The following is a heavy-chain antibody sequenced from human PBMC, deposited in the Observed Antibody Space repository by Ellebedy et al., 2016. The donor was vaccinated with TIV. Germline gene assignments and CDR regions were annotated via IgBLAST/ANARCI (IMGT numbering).Heavy chain of an antibody. V-gene: IGHV4-39*01. CDR3: ARVRTRRRGGVIVDAFDI. J-gene: IGHJ3*02. CDR1: GGSISSSSYY. Sequence: MPSETLSLTCTVSGGSISSSSYYWGWIRQPPGKGLEWIGSIYYSGSTYYNPSLKSRVTISVDTSKNQFSLKLSSVTAADTAVYYCARVRTRRRGGVIVDAFDIWGQGTMVTVSS. D-gene: IGHD3-16*02. CDR2: IYYSGST.